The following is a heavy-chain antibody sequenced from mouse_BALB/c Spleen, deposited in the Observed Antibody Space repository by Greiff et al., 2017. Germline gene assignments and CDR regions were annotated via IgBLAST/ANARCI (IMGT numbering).Heavy chain of an antibody. CDR3: ARHFYGSDWYFDV. V-gene: IGHV2-6-2*01. CDR1: GFSLTSYG. J-gene: IGHJ1*01. D-gene: IGHD1-1*01. Sequence: VKLVESGPDLVAPSQSLSITCTVSGFSLTSYGVHWVRQPPGKGLEWLVVIWSDGSTTYNSALKSRLSISKDNSKSLVFLKMNSLQTDDTAMYYCARHFYGSDWYFDVWGAGTTVTVSS. CDR2: IWSDGST.